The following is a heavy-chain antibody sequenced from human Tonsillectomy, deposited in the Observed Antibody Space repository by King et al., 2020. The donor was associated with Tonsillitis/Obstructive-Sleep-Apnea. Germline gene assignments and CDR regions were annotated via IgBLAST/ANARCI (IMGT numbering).Heavy chain of an antibody. CDR2: ISYDGRYI. Sequence: VQLVESGGGVVQPGRSLRLSCAASGFTFSSYAMHWVRQAPGKGLEWVAVISYDGRYIYYTDSVKGRFTISRDNPKNTLYLQMNSLRPEDTAVYYCAGDGAEYSSTATPNYWGQGTLVTVSS. CDR1: GFTFSSYA. J-gene: IGHJ4*02. CDR3: AGDGAEYSSTATPNY. D-gene: IGHD6-13*01. V-gene: IGHV3-30*10.